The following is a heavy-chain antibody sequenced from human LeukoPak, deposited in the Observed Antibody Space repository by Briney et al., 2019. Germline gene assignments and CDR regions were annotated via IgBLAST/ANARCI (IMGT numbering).Heavy chain of an antibody. D-gene: IGHD1-26*01. CDR2: IYYSGST. Sequence: SETLSLTCTVSGGSISSYYWSWIRQPPGKGLEWIGYIYYSGSTNYNPSLKSRVTISVDTSRNQFSLKLSSVTAADTAVYYCARHQLGRNWFDPWGQGTLVTVSS. CDR3: ARHQLGRNWFDP. J-gene: IGHJ5*02. CDR1: GGSISSYY. V-gene: IGHV4-59*08.